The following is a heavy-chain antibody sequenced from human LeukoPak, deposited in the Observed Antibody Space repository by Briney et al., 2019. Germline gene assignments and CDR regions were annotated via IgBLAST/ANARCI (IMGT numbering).Heavy chain of an antibody. CDR1: GFSFSDYA. V-gene: IGHV3-23*01. CDR2: IGSDGST. D-gene: IGHD3-22*01. Sequence: GGSLRLSCAASGFSFSDYAMSWVRQAPGKGLEWVSGIGSDGSTHHAESVKGRFDSYRDNSNSTLYLQMHSLRAEDTALYCCGKDLHYYVAMDVWGQGTTVSVSS. J-gene: IGHJ6*02. CDR3: GKDLHYYVAMDV.